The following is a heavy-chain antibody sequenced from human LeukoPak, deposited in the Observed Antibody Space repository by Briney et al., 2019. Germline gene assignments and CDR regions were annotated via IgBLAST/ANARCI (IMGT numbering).Heavy chain of an antibody. CDR3: ARDGISTLGGYYFDY. CDR2: IYTSGST. D-gene: IGHD6-25*01. Sequence: PSETLSLTCTVSGGSISSYYWSWIRQPAGKGLEWIGRIYTSGSTNYNPSLKSRVTMSVDTSKNQFSLKLSSVTAADTAVYYCARDGISTLGGYYFDYWGQGTLVTVSS. CDR1: GGSISSYY. V-gene: IGHV4-4*07. J-gene: IGHJ4*02.